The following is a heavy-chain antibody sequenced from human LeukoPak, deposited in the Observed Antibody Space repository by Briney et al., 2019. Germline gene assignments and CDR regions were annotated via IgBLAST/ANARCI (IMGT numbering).Heavy chain of an antibody. CDR1: GGSFSGYY. J-gene: IGHJ6*03. CDR2: IYHSGST. D-gene: IGHD2-2*01. V-gene: IGHV4-38-2*01. Sequence: PSETLSLTXAVYGGSFSGYYWGSIRQPPGKGLEWIGSIYHSGSTYYNPSLKSRVTISVDTSKNQFSLKLSSVTAADTAVYYCARHTCSSTSCPPISEFYYYYYYMDVWGKGTTVTVSS. CDR3: ARHTCSSTSCPPISEFYYYYYYMDV.